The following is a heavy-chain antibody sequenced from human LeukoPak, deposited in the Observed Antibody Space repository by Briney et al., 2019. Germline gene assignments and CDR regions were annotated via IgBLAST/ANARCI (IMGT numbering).Heavy chain of an antibody. V-gene: IGHV3-7*03. J-gene: IGHJ4*02. CDR1: GFTVGSYW. CDR2: INEDGSEK. Sequence: GGSLRLSCAASGFTVGSYWMSWVRQAPGKGLEWVANINEDGSEKYYVDSVKGRFTISRDNAKNSLYLQMNSLRAEDTAVYYCARAKVTNDYWGQGTLVTVSS. D-gene: IGHD4-17*01. CDR3: ARAKVTNDY.